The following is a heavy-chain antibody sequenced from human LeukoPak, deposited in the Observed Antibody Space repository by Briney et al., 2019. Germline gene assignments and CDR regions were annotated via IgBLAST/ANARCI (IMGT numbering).Heavy chain of an antibody. V-gene: IGHV4-59*01. CDR3: AGAAVVAYYGMDV. D-gene: IGHD2-15*01. J-gene: IGHJ6*02. CDR1: GGSISSYY. Sequence: PSETLSLTCTVSGGSISSYYWSWIRQPPGKGLEGIGYIYYSGSTNYNPSLKSRVTISVDTSKNQFSLKLSSVTAADTAVYYCAGAAVVAYYGMDVWGQGTTVTVSS. CDR2: IYYSGST.